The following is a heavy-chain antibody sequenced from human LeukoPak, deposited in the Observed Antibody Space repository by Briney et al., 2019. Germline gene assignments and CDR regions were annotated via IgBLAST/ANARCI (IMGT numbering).Heavy chain of an antibody. J-gene: IGHJ4*02. CDR3: ARVLRTSDSSAYYYYFDY. Sequence: PGRSLRLSCAASGFTFSSYDMHWVRQAPGKGLEWVALILYDGSNKNYADSVNGRSTISRDNSKNTVYLQMNSLRAEDTAVYYCARVLRTSDSSAYYYYFDYWGQGTLVTVSS. V-gene: IGHV3-30*03. CDR1: GFTFSSYD. CDR2: ILYDGSNK. D-gene: IGHD3-22*01.